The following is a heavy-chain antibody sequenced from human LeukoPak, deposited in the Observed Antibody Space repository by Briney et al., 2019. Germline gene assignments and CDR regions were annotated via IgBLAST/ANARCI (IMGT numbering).Heavy chain of an antibody. D-gene: IGHD3-16*01. J-gene: IGHJ3*02. CDR1: GFTFSSYR. V-gene: IGHV3-21*01. Sequence: SGGSLRLSCAASGFTFSSYRMNWVRQAPGKGLEWVSSISSSSSYIYYADSVKGRFTISRDNAKNSLYLQMNSLRAEDTAVYYCARVLRNAFDIWGQGTMVTVSS. CDR3: ARVLRNAFDI. CDR2: ISSSSSYI.